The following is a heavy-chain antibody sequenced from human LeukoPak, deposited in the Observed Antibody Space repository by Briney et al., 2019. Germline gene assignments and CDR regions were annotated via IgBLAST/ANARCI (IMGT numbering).Heavy chain of an antibody. J-gene: IGHJ4*02. CDR3: AHRRRLISASFFFDY. CDR2: IYWDDDK. CDR1: GFSLNTSGVG. D-gene: IGHD1-26*01. V-gene: IGHV2-5*02. Sequence: SGPTLVKPTQTLTLTRTFSGFSLNTSGVGVGWIRQPPGKALEWLALIYWDDDKRYNPSLKSRLTITKDTSKNQIVLTVTNMDPVDTATYYCAHRRRLISASFFFDYWGQGTLVTVSS.